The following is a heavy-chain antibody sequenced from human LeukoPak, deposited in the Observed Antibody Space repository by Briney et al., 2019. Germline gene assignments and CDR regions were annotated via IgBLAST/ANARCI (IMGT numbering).Heavy chain of an antibody. J-gene: IGHJ3*02. CDR2: IWYDGSNK. D-gene: IGHD3-22*01. Sequence: PGGSLRLSCAASGFTFSSYGMHWVRQAPGKGLEWVAVIWYDGSNKYYADSVKGRFTISRDNSKNTLYLQMNSLRAEDTAVYYCARDGHSSGHDAFDIWGQGTMVTVSS. CDR1: GFTFSSYG. V-gene: IGHV3-33*01. CDR3: ARDGHSSGHDAFDI.